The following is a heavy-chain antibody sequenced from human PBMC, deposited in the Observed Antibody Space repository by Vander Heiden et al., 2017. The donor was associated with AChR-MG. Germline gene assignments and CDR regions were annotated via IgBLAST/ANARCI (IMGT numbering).Heavy chain of an antibody. D-gene: IGHD4-4*01. V-gene: IGHV5-51*01. CDR3: ARQGGGNSAAY. Sequence: EVQLVQSGAEVRKPGESLKISCKGSGYSFTGCWIGGVGQMPGKGLGWMGFIYPGDSDTSYSPSFQGQVTISADKSISTAYLQWSSLKASDTAMYYCARQGGGNSAAYWGQGTLVTVSS. CDR1: GYSFTGCW. CDR2: IYPGDSDT. J-gene: IGHJ4*02.